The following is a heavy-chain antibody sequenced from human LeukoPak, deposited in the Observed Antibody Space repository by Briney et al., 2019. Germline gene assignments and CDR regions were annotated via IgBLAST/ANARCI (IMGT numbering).Heavy chain of an antibody. CDR3: ARHAESGYDRFDH. CDR2: IYYSGNI. D-gene: IGHD5-12*01. CDR1: GGSISSYY. V-gene: IGHV4-59*08. J-gene: IGHJ4*02. Sequence: SETLSLTCSVSGGSISSYYWSWIRQPPGKGLDWIRYIYYSGNINYKSPLKSRVTISGDTSKNQFSLKLSSVTAADTAVYYCARHAESGYDRFDHWGQGTLVTVSS.